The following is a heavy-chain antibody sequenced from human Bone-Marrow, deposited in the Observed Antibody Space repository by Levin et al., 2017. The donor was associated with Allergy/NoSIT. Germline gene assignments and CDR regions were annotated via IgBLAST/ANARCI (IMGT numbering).Heavy chain of an antibody. CDR3: AQQKFWFGESPFDF. V-gene: IGHV2-5*02. CDR1: GFSLSRNGVG. CDR2: IYWDDDK. Sequence: GSGPTLVKPTQTLTLTCTFSGFSLSRNGVGVGWIRQAPGKALEWLALIYWDDDKRHSPSLKRRLNITKDTSKNQVVLTMTNMAPVDTGTYYCAQQKFWFGESPFDFWGLGSLVTVSS. D-gene: IGHD3-10*01. J-gene: IGHJ4*02.